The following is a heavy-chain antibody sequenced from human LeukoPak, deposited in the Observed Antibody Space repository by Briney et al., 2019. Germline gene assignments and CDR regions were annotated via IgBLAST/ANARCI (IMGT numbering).Heavy chain of an antibody. CDR1: GFTFSSHA. J-gene: IGHJ4*02. CDR2: ISGSGGST. D-gene: IGHD6-19*01. CDR3: AKGLAVAGHFDY. V-gene: IGHV3-23*01. Sequence: GGSLRLSCAASGFTFSSHAMSWVRQAPGKGLEWVSAISGSGGSTYYADSVKGRFTISRDKSKNTLYLQMNSLRAEDTAVYYCAKGLAVAGHFDYWGQGTLVTASS.